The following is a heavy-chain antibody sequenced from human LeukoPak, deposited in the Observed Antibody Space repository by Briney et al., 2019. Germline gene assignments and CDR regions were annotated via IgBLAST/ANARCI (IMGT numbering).Heavy chain of an antibody. CDR2: IGTAGDT. CDR3: ARLYSSSWYDY. Sequence: GGSLRLSCAASGFTFSTYDMHWVRQATGKGLEWVSAIGTAGDTYYPGSVKGRFTISRENAKNSLYLQMNSLRAEDTAVYYCARLYSSSWYDYWGQGTLVTVSS. J-gene: IGHJ4*02. CDR1: GFTFSTYD. D-gene: IGHD6-13*01. V-gene: IGHV3-13*01.